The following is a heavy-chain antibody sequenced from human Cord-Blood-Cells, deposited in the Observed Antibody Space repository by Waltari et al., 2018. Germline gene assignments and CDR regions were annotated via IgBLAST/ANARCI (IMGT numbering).Heavy chain of an antibody. J-gene: IGHJ4*02. CDR3: AGFGEQLVPFDY. Sequence: QVQLQQWGAGLLKPSETLSLTCAGYGGSFGGYYWSWIRQPPGKGLEWIGEINHSGSTNYNPALKSRVTISVDTSNNQCSLKLSSVTAADTAVYYCAGFGEQLVPFDYWGQGTLVTVSS. V-gene: IGHV4-34*01. D-gene: IGHD6-6*01. CDR1: GGSFGGYY. CDR2: INHSGST.